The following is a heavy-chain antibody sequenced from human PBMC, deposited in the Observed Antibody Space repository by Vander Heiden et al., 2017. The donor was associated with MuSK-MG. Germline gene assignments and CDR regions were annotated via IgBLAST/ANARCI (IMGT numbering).Heavy chain of an antibody. CDR1: GYSFTSHW. D-gene: IGHD3-22*01. CDR3: ARRRYYDSSGYFDAFDI. Sequence: EVQLVQSGAEVKKPGEALKISCKGSGYSFTSHWIGWVRQRPGKGLEWMGIIYPGDSDTRYSPSFQGQVTISADKSISTAYLQWSSLKASDTAMYYCARRRYYDSSGYFDAFDIWGQGTMVTVSS. J-gene: IGHJ3*02. CDR2: IYPGDSDT. V-gene: IGHV5-51*03.